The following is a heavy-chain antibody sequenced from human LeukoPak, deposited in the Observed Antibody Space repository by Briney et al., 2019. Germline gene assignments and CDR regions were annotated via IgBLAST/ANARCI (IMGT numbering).Heavy chain of an antibody. V-gene: IGHV3-48*01. CDR3: ARDRWNHREWFDH. Sequence: GGSLRLSCAASGFTFSSYSMNWVRQAPGKGLEWVSYISSSSSTIYYADSVKGRFTISRDNAKNSLYLQMNSLRAEDTAVYYCARDRWNHREWFDHWGQGTLVTVSS. D-gene: IGHD1-1*01. CDR2: ISSSSSTI. J-gene: IGHJ5*02. CDR1: GFTFSSYS.